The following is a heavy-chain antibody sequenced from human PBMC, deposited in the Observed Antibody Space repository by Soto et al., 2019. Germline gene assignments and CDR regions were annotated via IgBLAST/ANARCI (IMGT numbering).Heavy chain of an antibody. CDR1: GFTFSSYS. Sequence: EVQLVESGGGLVKPGGSLRLTCAASGFTFSSYSMNWARQAPGKGLEWVSSFGSSTNYIYYADSVKGRFTISRDNAKNSLYLQMNGLRAEDTDVYYCARFSNYVEFPYYFDYWGQGTLVTVSS. CDR2: FGSSTNYI. D-gene: IGHD4-4*01. V-gene: IGHV3-21*06. CDR3: ARFSNYVEFPYYFDY. J-gene: IGHJ4*02.